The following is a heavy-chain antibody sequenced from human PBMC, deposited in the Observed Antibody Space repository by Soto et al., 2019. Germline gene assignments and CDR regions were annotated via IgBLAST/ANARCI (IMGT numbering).Heavy chain of an antibody. CDR2: IYYSGST. Sequence: SETLSLTCTVSGGSISSGGYYWSWIRQQPGKGLEWIGYIYYSGSTYYNPSLKSRVTISVDTSKNQFSLKLSSVTAADTAVYYCARSYHYYDSSGYYSIPLDYWGQGTLVTVSS. CDR3: ARSYHYYDSSGYYSIPLDY. CDR1: GGSISSGGYY. V-gene: IGHV4-31*03. D-gene: IGHD3-22*01. J-gene: IGHJ4*02.